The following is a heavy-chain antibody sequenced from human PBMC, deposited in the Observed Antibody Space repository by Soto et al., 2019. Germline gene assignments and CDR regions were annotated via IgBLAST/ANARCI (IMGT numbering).Heavy chain of an antibody. CDR2: MFYSGST. CDR3: ARAYYYGSGRGRSMDV. J-gene: IGHJ6*02. CDR1: GGSVSSGPYY. V-gene: IGHV4-61*01. D-gene: IGHD3-10*01. Sequence: QVQLQESGPGLVKASETLSLTCTVSGGSVSSGPYYWSWIRQPPGKGLEWIGYMFYSGSTNYNPSLKSRVTIVVDTSKNQFSLKLSSVTAADTAVYYCARAYYYGSGRGRSMDVWGQGTTVTVSS.